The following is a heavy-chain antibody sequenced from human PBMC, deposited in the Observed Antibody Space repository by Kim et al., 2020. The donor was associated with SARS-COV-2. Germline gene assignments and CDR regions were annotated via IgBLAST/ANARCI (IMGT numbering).Heavy chain of an antibody. CDR3: ARGYRRGGTPLGYLDY. J-gene: IGHJ4*02. CDR1: GGSITSSPYY. CDR2: IYYGGST. D-gene: IGHD1-26*01. Sequence: SETLSLTCTVSGGSITSSPYYWGWIRQPPEKGLEWIGSIYYGGSTYYSPSLKSRVTISVDTSKNQFSLNMQSVTAADTAVYSCARGYRRGGTPLGYLDYWGQGTLVTVSS. V-gene: IGHV4-39*07.